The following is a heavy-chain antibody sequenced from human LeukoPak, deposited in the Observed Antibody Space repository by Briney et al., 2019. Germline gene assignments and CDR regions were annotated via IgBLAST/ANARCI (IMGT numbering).Heavy chain of an antibody. J-gene: IGHJ4*02. D-gene: IGHD5-24*01. CDR3: ARGHGDFDY. Sequence: ASVKVSCKASGYTFTSYYVHWVRQAPGQGLEWMGMINSDVGSTTYAQKFQGRVTMTRDTSTSTVYMDLSSLRSEDTAVYYCARGHGDFDYWGQGTLVTVSS. V-gene: IGHV1-46*01. CDR2: INSDVGST. CDR1: GYTFTSYY.